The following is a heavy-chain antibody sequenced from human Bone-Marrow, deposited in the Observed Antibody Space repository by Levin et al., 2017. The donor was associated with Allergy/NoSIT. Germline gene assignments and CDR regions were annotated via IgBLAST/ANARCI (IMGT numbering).Heavy chain of an antibody. CDR3: ARDMLGATGRAFDS. J-gene: IGHJ4*02. CDR2: IKQDGSER. CDR1: DLIFTAYW. D-gene: IGHD1-26*01. V-gene: IGHV3-7*01. Sequence: GGSLRLSCEASDLIFTAYWMTWVRQAPGKGLEWVANIKQDGSERVYLASVNGRFIISRDNVKNSLFLEMNSLTVEDTAVYYCARDMLGATGRAFDSWGQGTLVTVSS.